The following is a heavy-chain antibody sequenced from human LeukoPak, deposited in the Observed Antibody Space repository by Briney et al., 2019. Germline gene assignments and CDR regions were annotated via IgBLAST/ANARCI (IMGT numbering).Heavy chain of an antibody. J-gene: IGHJ4*02. Sequence: PGGSLRLSCAASGFIFSSFGISWVRQAPGKGLEWVSAISGRDSYIADSVKGGFTISRDNSKNTLYLQMNSLRAEDTAVYYCAKRSDYGGDGNYFDYWGQGTPVTVSS. V-gene: IGHV3-23*01. CDR2: ISGRDSYI. CDR1: GFIFSSFG. D-gene: IGHD4-23*01. CDR3: AKRSDYGGDGNYFDY.